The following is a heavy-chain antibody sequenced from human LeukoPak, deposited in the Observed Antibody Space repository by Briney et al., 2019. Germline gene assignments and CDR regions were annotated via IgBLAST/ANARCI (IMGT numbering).Heavy chain of an antibody. CDR2: INHSGST. J-gene: IGHJ4*02. D-gene: IGHD3-10*01. CDR1: GGSFSGYY. Sequence: SETLSLTCAVYGGSFSGYYWSWIRQPPGKGLEWIGEINHSGSTNYNPSLKSRVTISVDTSKNQFSLKLSSVTAADTAVYYCARETLYYGSGSYPLDYWGQGTLVTVSS. CDR3: ARETLYYGSGSYPLDY. V-gene: IGHV4-34*01.